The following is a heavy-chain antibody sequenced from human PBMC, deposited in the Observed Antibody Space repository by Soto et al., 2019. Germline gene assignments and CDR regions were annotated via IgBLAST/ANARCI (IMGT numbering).Heavy chain of an antibody. CDR2: IYYSGST. CDR1: GGSISSGGYY. Sequence: SETRFLTCTVAGGSISSGGYYWSCIRQHPGKGLEWIGYIYYSGSTYYNPSLKSRVTIAVDTSKNQFSLKLSSVTAADTAVYYCARGWELGELLGPRLPSWFDPWGQGTLVTVSS. D-gene: IGHD3-10*01. J-gene: IGHJ5*02. CDR3: ARGWELGELLGPRLPSWFDP. V-gene: IGHV4-31*03.